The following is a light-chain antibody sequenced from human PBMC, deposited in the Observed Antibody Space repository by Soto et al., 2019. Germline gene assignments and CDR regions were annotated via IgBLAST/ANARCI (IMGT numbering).Light chain of an antibody. V-gene: IGKV1-39*01. CDR3: QQTASAPPWT. Sequence: DIQMAQSPTSLFASLGDRVTISCRASQRIGTYLAWYQQKPGKAPRLLISGASSVQSGVPPRFSGSGSATDFILTISSLRLEDIATYYCQQTASAPPWTFGQGTKVDIK. CDR2: GAS. CDR1: QRIGTY. J-gene: IGKJ1*01.